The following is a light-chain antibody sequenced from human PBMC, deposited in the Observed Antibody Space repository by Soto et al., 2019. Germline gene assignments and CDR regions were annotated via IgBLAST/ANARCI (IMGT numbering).Light chain of an antibody. V-gene: IGKV1-16*02. J-gene: IGKJ4*01. CDR1: QGISNH. Sequence: DIQMTQSPSSLSASVGDTVTITCRASQGISNHLAWFQHKPGKAPKALIHAAASLQSGVSSKFSGSGFGTDFTLTITSLQPEDSATYYCQQSHSYPLTYAGGTKGEIK. CDR2: AAA. CDR3: QQSHSYPLT.